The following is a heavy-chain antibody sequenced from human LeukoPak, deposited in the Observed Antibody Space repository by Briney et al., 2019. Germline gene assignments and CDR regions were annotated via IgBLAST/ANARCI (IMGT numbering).Heavy chain of an antibody. D-gene: IGHD1-26*01. CDR2: ISSAGNSI. V-gene: IGHV3-30*03. J-gene: IGHJ4*02. Sequence: PGGSLRLSCAASGFTFSSYGMHWVRQAPGKGLEWVAVISSAGNSIYYADSVKGRFAISRDDSRSTLYLHMNSLRPEDTAVYLCVGESTGSYRFDYWGQGTLVTVSS. CDR1: GFTFSSYG. CDR3: VGESTGSYRFDY.